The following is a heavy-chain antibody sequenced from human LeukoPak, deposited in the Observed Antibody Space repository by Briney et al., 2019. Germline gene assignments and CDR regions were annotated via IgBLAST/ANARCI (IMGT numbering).Heavy chain of an antibody. CDR2: ISPYNANT. CDR1: DYTFTSYG. J-gene: IGHJ4*02. V-gene: IGHV1-18*01. Sequence: ASVKVSCKASDYTFTSYGITWVRQAPGQGLEWMGWISPYNANTNYAQKLQGRVTMTTDTSTSTAYMELRSLRSDDTAVYYCARDYNDILTGYPLPFDYWGQGTLVTVSS. CDR3: ARDYNDILTGYPLPFDY. D-gene: IGHD3-9*01.